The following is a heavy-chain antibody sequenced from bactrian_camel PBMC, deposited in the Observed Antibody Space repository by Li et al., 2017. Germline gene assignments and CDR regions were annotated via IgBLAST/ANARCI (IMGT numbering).Heavy chain of an antibody. V-gene: IGHV3S53*01. Sequence: HVQLVESGGASVQAGGSLRLSCAASGSITNYALAWFRQAPGKEREGVAHIGRYDEPTYTDAVKGRFTISRDNAKNTVYLQMDSLKPEDTAEYYCAAAMWNCDNKWIQYLEDLGYWGQGTQVTVS. J-gene: IGHJ6*01. CDR3: AAAMWNCDNKWIQYLEDLGY. CDR1: GSITNYA. CDR2: IGRYDEP.